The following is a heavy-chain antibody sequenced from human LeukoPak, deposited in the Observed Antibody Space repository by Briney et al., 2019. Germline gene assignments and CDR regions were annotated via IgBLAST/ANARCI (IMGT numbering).Heavy chain of an antibody. D-gene: IGHD4-23*01. CDR1: GFTFSSYT. CDR3: ARDPRLVRTYSDYYYMDV. Sequence: GGSLRLSCEASGFTFSSYTMNWVRQAPGEGLEWVSSITSSSSSIYYADSVKGRITIPRDNARNSLYLQMNSLRAEDTAVYYCARDPRLVRTYSDYYYMDVWGKGTTVTVSS. CDR2: ITSSSSSI. J-gene: IGHJ6*03. V-gene: IGHV3-21*01.